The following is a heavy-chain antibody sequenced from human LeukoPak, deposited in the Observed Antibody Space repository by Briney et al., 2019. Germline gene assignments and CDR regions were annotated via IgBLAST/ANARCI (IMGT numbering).Heavy chain of an antibody. V-gene: IGHV3-21*01. Sequence: GGSLRLSCAASGFTFSSYSMNWVRQAPGKGLEWVSSISSSSSYTYYADSVKGRFTISRDNAKNSLYLQMNSLRAEDTAVYYCARYCSGGSCYLANDYWGQGTLVTVSS. CDR1: GFTFSSYS. D-gene: IGHD2-15*01. CDR2: ISSSSSYT. CDR3: ARYCSGGSCYLANDY. J-gene: IGHJ4*02.